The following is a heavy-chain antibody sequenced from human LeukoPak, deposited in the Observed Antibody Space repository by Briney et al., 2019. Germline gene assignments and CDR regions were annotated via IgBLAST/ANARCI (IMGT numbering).Heavy chain of an antibody. Sequence: GGSLRLSCAASGFTFSSYAMHWVRQAPGKGLEWVAVISYDGSNKYYADSVKGRFTISRDNSKNTLFVQMNSLSSDDTGVYYCANQPERYCSGGSCLPSTGWGQGTLVTVSS. CDR1: GFTFSSYA. J-gene: IGHJ4*02. CDR3: ANQPERYCSGGSCLPSTG. CDR2: ISYDGSNK. D-gene: IGHD2-15*01. V-gene: IGHV3-30-3*01.